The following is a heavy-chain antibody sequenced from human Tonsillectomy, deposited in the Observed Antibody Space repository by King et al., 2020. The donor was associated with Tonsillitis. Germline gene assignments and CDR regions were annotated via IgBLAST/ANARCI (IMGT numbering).Heavy chain of an antibody. D-gene: IGHD3-10*01. CDR3: ARPFGHLSPVARQYWYFDL. J-gene: IGHJ2*01. Sequence: QLVQSGAEVKKPGASVKVSCKASGYTFTSYGISWVRQAPGQGLEWMGWISAYNGNTNYAQKLQGRVTMTTDTSTSTAYMELRSLRSDDTAVYYCARPFGHLSPVARQYWYFDLCGRGTLVTVSS. V-gene: IGHV1-18*01. CDR2: ISAYNGNT. CDR1: GYTFTSYG.